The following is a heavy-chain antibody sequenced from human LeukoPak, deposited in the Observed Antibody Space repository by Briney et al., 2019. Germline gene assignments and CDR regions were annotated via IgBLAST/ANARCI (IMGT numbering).Heavy chain of an antibody. CDR2: MKQSGTP. D-gene: IGHD3-10*01. J-gene: IGHJ4*02. V-gene: IGHV4-34*01. Sequence: SETLSLTCAVYGGSFSAFHWNWIRQSPSKGLEWLGEMKQSGTPRYNPSLQSRVTISVDKSKNQFSLNVRSVTAADTAVYYCASRPFLYGFRTYFDNWAQGTLVTVSS. CDR1: GGSFSAFH. CDR3: ASRPFLYGFRTYFDN.